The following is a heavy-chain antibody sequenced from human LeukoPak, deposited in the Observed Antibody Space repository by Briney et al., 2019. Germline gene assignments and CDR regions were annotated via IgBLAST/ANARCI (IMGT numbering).Heavy chain of an antibody. CDR1: GGSISSCTYY. V-gene: IGHV4-39*01. CDR3: ARPARGDYHSYYMDV. J-gene: IGHJ6*03. Sequence: PSETLSLTCTVSGGSISSCTYYWGWIRQPPGKGLEWIGNIYYSGSTYYNPSLKSRVTISVDTSKNQFSLRLSSVTAADTAVYYCARPARGDYHSYYMDVRGKGTTVTVSS. CDR2: IYYSGST. D-gene: IGHD3-10*01.